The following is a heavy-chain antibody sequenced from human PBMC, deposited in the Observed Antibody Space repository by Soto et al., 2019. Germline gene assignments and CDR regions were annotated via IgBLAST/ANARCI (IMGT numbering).Heavy chain of an antibody. CDR1: GYTFTSYA. D-gene: IGHD6-19*01. J-gene: IGHJ4*02. CDR3: ESDPPHSSSGWYGESFDS. Sequence: QVQLVQTGAEVKKPGASVKVSCKASGYTFTSYAMHWVRQAPGQRLEWMGWINAGNGDTKYSEKFQGRVTITRDTSASTAYMELRSLRAEDTAVYYRESDPPHSSSGWYGESFDSWGQGTLVTVSS. CDR2: INAGNGDT. V-gene: IGHV1-3*01.